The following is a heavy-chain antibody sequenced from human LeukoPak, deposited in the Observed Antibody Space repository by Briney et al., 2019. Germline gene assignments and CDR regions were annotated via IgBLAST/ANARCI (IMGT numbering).Heavy chain of an antibody. CDR3: AREPPYCGGDCRFDD. CDR2: ISPYNGTT. V-gene: IGHV1-18*01. CDR1: GYTFTNYA. D-gene: IGHD2-21*02. Sequence: ASVKVSCKASGYTFTNYAIGWVRQAPGQGLEWMGWISPYNGTTNYAQRFQGDVTMTTDTSTSTAYTELRGPRSDDTAVYYCAREPPYCGGDCRFDDWGQGTLVTVSS. J-gene: IGHJ4*02.